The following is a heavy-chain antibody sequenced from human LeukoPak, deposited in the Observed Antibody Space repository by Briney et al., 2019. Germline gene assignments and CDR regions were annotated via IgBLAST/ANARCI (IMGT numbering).Heavy chain of an antibody. J-gene: IGHJ4*02. Sequence: ASVKVSCKASGYTFTGYYMHWVRQAPGQGLEWMGWINPNSGGTNYAQKFQGRVTMTRDTSISTAYMELSRLRSDDTAVYYCARDPGYSSGWLVGPLGPFDYWGQGTLVTVSS. CDR1: GYTFTGYY. CDR2: INPNSGGT. CDR3: ARDPGYSSGWLVGPLGPFDY. D-gene: IGHD6-19*01. V-gene: IGHV1-2*02.